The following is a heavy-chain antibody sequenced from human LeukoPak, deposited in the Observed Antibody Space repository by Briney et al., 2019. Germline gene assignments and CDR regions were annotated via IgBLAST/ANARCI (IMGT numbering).Heavy chain of an antibody. J-gene: IGHJ4*02. Sequence: GGSLRLSCAASGFTFSSYGMHWVRQAPGKGLEWVAVIWYDGSNKYYADSVKGRFTISRDNSKNTLYLQMSSLRAEDTAVYYCAKIGIAVAQGYFDYWGQGTLVTVSS. CDR1: GFTFSSYG. V-gene: IGHV3-33*06. CDR3: AKIGIAVAQGYFDY. CDR2: IWYDGSNK. D-gene: IGHD6-19*01.